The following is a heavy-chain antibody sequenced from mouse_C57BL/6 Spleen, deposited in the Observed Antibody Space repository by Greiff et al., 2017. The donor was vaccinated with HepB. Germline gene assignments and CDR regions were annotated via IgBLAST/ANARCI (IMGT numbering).Heavy chain of an antibody. D-gene: IGHD2-10*02. Sequence: EVMLVESGEGLVKPGGSLKLSCAASGFTFSSYAMSWVRQTPEKRLEWVAYISSGGDYIYYADTVKGRFTISRDNARNTLYLQMSSRKSEDTAMYYCTSRYGNYETAWFAYWGQGTLVTVSA. CDR3: TSRYGNYETAWFAY. CDR2: ISSGGDYI. CDR1: GFTFSSYA. V-gene: IGHV5-9-1*02. J-gene: IGHJ3*01.